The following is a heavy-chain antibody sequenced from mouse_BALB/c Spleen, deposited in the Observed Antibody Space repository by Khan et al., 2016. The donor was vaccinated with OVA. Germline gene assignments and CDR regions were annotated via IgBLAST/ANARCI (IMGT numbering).Heavy chain of an antibody. CDR1: GYTFTDYY. CDR2: ISPGSGDT. V-gene: IGHV1-77*01. Sequence: QVQLQQSGAELARPGASVKLSCKASGYTFTDYYINWVKQRTGQDLEWIGEISPGSGDTYYNEKFKGKATLTADKSSSTAYMQLSSLTSEASAVYVCERRNYFGYTFADWGQGTLVTVSA. J-gene: IGHJ3*01. CDR3: ERRNYFGYTFAD. D-gene: IGHD1-2*01.